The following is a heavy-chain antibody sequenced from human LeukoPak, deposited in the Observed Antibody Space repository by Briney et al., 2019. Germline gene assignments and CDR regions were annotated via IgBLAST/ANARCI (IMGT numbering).Heavy chain of an antibody. V-gene: IGHV1-46*01. CDR1: GYTFSSYT. J-gene: IGHJ4*02. CDR2: INPSGGRT. Sequence: ASVKVSCKASGYTFSSYTLSWLRQAPGQGLEWMGIINPSGGRTSYAQKFQGRVTMTRDMSTSTVYMELSSLKSEDTAVYYCARDPKDDTSGYYYFDYWGQGTLVTVSS. CDR3: ARDPKDDTSGYYYFDY. D-gene: IGHD3-22*01.